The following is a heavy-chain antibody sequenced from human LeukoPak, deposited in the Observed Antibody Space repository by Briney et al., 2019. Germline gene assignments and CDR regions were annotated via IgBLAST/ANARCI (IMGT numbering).Heavy chain of an antibody. Sequence: ASVKVSCKASGGTFSSYAISWVRQAPGQGLEWMGGIIPIFGTANYAQKFQGRVTITTDESTSTAYMELSSLRSENTAVYYCASSRDGYNPFDYWGQGTLVTVSS. J-gene: IGHJ4*02. CDR2: IIPIFGTA. CDR1: GGTFSSYA. D-gene: IGHD5-24*01. V-gene: IGHV1-69*05. CDR3: ASSRDGYNPFDY.